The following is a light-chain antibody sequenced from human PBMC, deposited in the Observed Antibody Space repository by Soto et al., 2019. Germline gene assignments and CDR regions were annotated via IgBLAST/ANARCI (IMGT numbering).Light chain of an antibody. V-gene: IGKV1-5*03. J-gene: IGKJ1*01. Sequence: DIQMTQSPSTLSASVGDRVTITCRASHSISSWLAWYQQKPGKAPKLLIYKASSLESGVPSRFSGSGSGTEFTLTISTLQPDDFANYYCQQYNSYPWTFSQRTKVEIK. CDR2: KAS. CDR3: QQYNSYPWT. CDR1: HSISSW.